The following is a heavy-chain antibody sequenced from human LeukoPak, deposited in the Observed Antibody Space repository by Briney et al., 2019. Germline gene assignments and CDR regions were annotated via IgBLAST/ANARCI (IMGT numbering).Heavy chain of an antibody. CDR3: TTDIGGYYFAFDI. J-gene: IGHJ3*02. V-gene: IGHV3-15*01. CDR1: GFTFSNAW. D-gene: IGHD3-22*01. Sequence: KPGGSLRLSCAASGFTFSNAWMSLVPQAPGKGPEWVGRIKSKTDGGTTDYAAPVKGRFTISRDDSKNTLYLQMNSLKPEDTAVYYCTTDIGGYYFAFDIWGQGTMVTVSS. CDR2: IKSKTDGGTT.